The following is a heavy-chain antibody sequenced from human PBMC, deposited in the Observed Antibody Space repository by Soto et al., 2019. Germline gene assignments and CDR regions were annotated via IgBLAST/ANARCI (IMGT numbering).Heavy chain of an antibody. CDR2: INAGKGNT. CDR1: GYTLSRYS. J-gene: IGHJ4*02. CDR3: ARGIAARLPY. Sequence: QVQLVQSGAEVKTPGASVKVVCKASGYTLSRYSIQWVRQAPGQRREWMGWINAGKGNTKYSQKFQDRVTITRDISASTAYMELSSLRSADTSVYYCARGIAARLPYWGQGTLVTVSS. V-gene: IGHV1-3*01. D-gene: IGHD6-6*01.